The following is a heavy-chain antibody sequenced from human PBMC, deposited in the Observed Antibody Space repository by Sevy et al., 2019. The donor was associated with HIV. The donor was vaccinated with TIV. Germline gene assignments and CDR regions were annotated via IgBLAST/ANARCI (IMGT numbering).Heavy chain of an antibody. D-gene: IGHD1-26*01. CDR3: AGENAWGRGYS. V-gene: IGHV4-59*08. CDR2: IYYNGDI. CDR1: GGSITSLY. J-gene: IGHJ4*02. Sequence: SETLSLTCTVSGGSITSLYWNWIRQPPGKGLEWIANIYYNGDINYNPSLKSRVTLSLDTSKNQFSLRLSSGTAADTAMYYCAGENAWGRGYSWGQGTLVTVSS.